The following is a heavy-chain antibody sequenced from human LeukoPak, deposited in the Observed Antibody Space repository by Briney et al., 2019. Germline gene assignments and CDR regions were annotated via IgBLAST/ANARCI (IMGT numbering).Heavy chain of an antibody. D-gene: IGHD6-19*01. J-gene: IGHJ4*02. Sequence: ASVKVSCKASGYTFTSYGISWVRQAPGQGFEWMGWISAYNGNTNYAQKLQGRVTMTTDTSTSTAYMELRSLRSDDTAVYYCARDGPGIAVAGDDFDYWGQGTLVTVSS. CDR1: GYTFTSYG. CDR2: ISAYNGNT. CDR3: ARDGPGIAVAGDDFDY. V-gene: IGHV1-18*01.